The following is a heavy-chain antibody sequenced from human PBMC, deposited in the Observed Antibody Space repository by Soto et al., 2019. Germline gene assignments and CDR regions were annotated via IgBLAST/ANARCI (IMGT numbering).Heavy chain of an antibody. Sequence: PGGSLRLSCAASGFTFSSYWMHWVRQAPGKGLVWVSRINSDGSSTSYADSVKGRFTISRDNAKNTLYLQMNSLRAEDTAVYYCARVPGDYYYYGMDVWGRGTTVTVSS. D-gene: IGHD7-27*01. J-gene: IGHJ6*02. CDR2: INSDGSST. V-gene: IGHV3-74*01. CDR3: ARVPGDYYYYGMDV. CDR1: GFTFSSYW.